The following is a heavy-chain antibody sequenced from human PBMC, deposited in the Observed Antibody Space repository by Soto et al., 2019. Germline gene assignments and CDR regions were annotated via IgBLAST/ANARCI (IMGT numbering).Heavy chain of an antibody. CDR3: ARGLDYDSSGYHLDF. V-gene: IGHV3-30*02. CDR2: IQYHGINK. J-gene: IGHJ4*02. CDR1: GFTFSTYG. Sequence: GGSLRLSCAASGFTFSTYGMHWVRQAPGKGLEWVAFIQYHGINKDYADSVKGRFTISRDNSRNTLYLQMNSLRAEDTAVYYCARGLDYDSSGYHLDFWGQGALVTVSS. D-gene: IGHD3-22*01.